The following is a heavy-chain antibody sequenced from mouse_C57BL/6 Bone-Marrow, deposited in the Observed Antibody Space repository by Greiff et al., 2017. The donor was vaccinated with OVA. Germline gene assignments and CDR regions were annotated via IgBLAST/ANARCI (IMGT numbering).Heavy chain of an antibody. CDR2: ISGGGGNT. Sequence: EVKVVESGGGLVKPGGSLKLSCAASGFTFSSYTMSWVRQTPEKRLEWVATISGGGGNTYYPDSVKGRFTISRGNAKNTLYLQMSSLRSEDTALYYCARRYDRPYYAMDYWGQGTSVTVSS. J-gene: IGHJ4*01. V-gene: IGHV5-9*01. CDR1: GFTFSSYT. D-gene: IGHD2-3*01. CDR3: ARRYDRPYYAMDY.